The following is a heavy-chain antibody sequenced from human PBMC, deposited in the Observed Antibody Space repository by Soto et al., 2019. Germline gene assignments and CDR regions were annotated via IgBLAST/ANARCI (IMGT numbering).Heavy chain of an antibody. D-gene: IGHD3-3*01. J-gene: IGHJ6*02. Sequence: PGGSLRLSCAASGFTFSSYGMHWVRQAPGKGLEWVADIWYDGCYKYYAVSVKVRLIISRDNSKNTLYLQMISLRAEDTAVYYCAREQYYDFWSGYYKGSGYYYGMDVWGQGTTVTVSS. V-gene: IGHV3-33*01. CDR1: GFTFSSYG. CDR2: IWYDGCYK. CDR3: AREQYYDFWSGYYKGSGYYYGMDV.